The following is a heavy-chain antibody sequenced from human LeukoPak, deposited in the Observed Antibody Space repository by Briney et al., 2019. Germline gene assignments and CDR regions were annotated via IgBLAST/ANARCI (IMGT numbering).Heavy chain of an antibody. D-gene: IGHD5-24*01. CDR2: IYYSGST. V-gene: IGHV4-39*07. CDR3: ARAPRDGYNDY. J-gene: IGHJ4*02. CDR1: GGSISSSSYY. Sequence: SETLSLTCTVSGGSISSSSYYWGWIRQPPGKGLEWIGSIYYSGSTYYNPSLKSRVTISVDTSKNQFSLKLSSVTAADTAVYYCARAPRDGYNDYWGQGTLVTVSS.